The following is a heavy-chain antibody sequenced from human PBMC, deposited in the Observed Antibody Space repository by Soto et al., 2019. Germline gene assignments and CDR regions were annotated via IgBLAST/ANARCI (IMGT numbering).Heavy chain of an antibody. CDR2: IYYSGST. CDR1: GGSISSYY. CDR3: ARLEGYCDRTGCYGYYALDV. V-gene: IGHV4-59*08. D-gene: IGHD2-15*01. Sequence: PSETLSLTCTVSGGSISSYYWSWIRQPPGKGLEWIGYIYYSGSTNYNPSLKSRVTISVDTSKNQFSLKLNSMTAADTAIYYCARLEGYCDRTGCYGYYALDVWGHGTTVTVSS. J-gene: IGHJ6*02.